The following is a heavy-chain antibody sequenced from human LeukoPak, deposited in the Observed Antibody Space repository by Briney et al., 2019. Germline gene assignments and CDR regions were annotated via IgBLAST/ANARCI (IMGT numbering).Heavy chain of an antibody. D-gene: IGHD1-26*01. J-gene: IGHJ4*02. Sequence: PSETLSLTCAVYGGSFSGYYWSWIRQPPGKGLEWIGEINHSGSTNYNPSLKSRVTISVDTSKTQFSLKLSSVTAADTAVYYCASRGYSGSYGDYWGQGNLVTVSS. CDR3: ASRGYSGSYGDY. V-gene: IGHV4-34*01. CDR2: INHSGST. CDR1: GGSFSGYY.